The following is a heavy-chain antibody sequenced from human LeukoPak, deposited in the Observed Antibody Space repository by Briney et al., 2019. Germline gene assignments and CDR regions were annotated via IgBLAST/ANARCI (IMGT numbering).Heavy chain of an antibody. V-gene: IGHV3-21*01. CDR2: ISSSSSYI. Sequence: GGSLRLSCAASGFMFSGYSMNWVRQAPGKGLEWVSSISSSSSYIFYADSVKGRVTISRDSAKNSLYLQMNSLRAEDTAVYYCARVSGYGAYFDYWGQGTLVAVSS. CDR1: GFMFSGYS. D-gene: IGHD5-12*01. J-gene: IGHJ4*02. CDR3: ARVSGYGAYFDY.